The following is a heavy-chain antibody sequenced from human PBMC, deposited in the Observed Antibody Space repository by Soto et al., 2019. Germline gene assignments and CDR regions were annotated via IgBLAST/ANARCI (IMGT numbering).Heavy chain of an antibody. J-gene: IGHJ3*02. D-gene: IGHD3-16*02. CDR2: IYYSGST. V-gene: IGHV4-31*03. CDR1: GGSIISGGYY. CDR3: ARATNMITFGGVIVHAFDI. Sequence: PSETLSLTCTVSGGSIISGGYYWSWLRKHPGKGLEWIGYIYYSGSTYYNPSLKSRVTISVDTSKNQFSLKLSSVTAADTAVYYCARATNMITFGGVIVHAFDIWGQGTMVTVSS.